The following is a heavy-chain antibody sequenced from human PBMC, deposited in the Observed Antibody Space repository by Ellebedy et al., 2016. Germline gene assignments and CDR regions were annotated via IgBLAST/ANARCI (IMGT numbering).Heavy chain of an antibody. D-gene: IGHD1-26*01. V-gene: IGHV3-7*04. CDR2: RNQDGSEK. Sequence: GGSLRLSCAASGFTFSSYWMSWVRQAPGKGLEWVANRNQDGSEKYYVDSVKGRFTISRDNAKNSLYLQMNSLRAEDMAVYYCARDRENSGSSDHWGQGTLVTVSS. J-gene: IGHJ5*02. CDR3: ARDRENSGSSDH. CDR1: GFTFSSYW.